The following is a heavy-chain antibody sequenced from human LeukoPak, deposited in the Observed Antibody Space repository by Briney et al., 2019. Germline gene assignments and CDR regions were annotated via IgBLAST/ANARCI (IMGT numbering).Heavy chain of an antibody. D-gene: IGHD3-3*01. CDR2: IYYSGST. J-gene: IGHJ5*02. CDR1: GGSISSSSYY. V-gene: IGHV4-39*01. CDR3: ARGAVTIFRGNWFDP. Sequence: PSETLSLTCTVSGGSISSSSYYWGWIRQPPGKGLEWIGSIYYSGSTYYNPSLKSRVTISVDTSKNQFSLKLSSVTAADTAVYHCARGAVTIFRGNWFDPWGQGTLVTVSS.